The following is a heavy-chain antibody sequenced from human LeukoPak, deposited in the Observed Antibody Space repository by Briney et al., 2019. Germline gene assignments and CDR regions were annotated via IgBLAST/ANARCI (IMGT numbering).Heavy chain of an antibody. D-gene: IGHD3-9*01. V-gene: IGHV3-21*01. J-gene: IGHJ4*02. CDR3: ARAAYYYDILTGYYITGGLDY. CDR1: GFTFSSYS. CDR2: ISSSSSYI. Sequence: PGGSLRLSCAASGFTFSSYSMNWVRQAPGKGLEWVSSISSSSSYIYYADSAKGRFTISRDNAKNSLYLQMNSLRAEDTAVYYCARAAYYYDILTGYYITGGLDYWGQGTLVTVSS.